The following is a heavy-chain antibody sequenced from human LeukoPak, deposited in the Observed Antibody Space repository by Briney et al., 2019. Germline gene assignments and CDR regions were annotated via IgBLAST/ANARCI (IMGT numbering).Heavy chain of an antibody. CDR2: ISPSGGST. V-gene: IGHV1-46*01. CDR3: ASDYCSSTSCYRWFDP. D-gene: IGHD2-2*01. Sequence: ASVKVSCKASGYTFTGYYMHWVRQAPGQGLEWMGIISPSGGSTSYAQKFQGRVTMTRDTSTSTVYMELSSLRSEDTAVYYCASDYCSSTSCYRWFDPWGQGTLVTVSS. CDR1: GYTFTGYY. J-gene: IGHJ5*02.